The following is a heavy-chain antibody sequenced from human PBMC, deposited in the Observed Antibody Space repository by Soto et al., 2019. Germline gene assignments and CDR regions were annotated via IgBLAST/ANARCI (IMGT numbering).Heavy chain of an antibody. CDR3: ARSGSYYPARNWFGP. J-gene: IGHJ5*02. Sequence: QIELVQSGAEMKNPGASVKVSCKASGYTFTSYGISWVRQAPGQGLEWMGWISGFNDDTNPAQKFQGRITVTKDTSTSTAYMELRSLKSDDTAVYYCARSGSYYPARNWFGPWGQGTLVTVSS. D-gene: IGHD3-10*01. V-gene: IGHV1-18*01. CDR1: GYTFTSYG. CDR2: ISGFNDDT.